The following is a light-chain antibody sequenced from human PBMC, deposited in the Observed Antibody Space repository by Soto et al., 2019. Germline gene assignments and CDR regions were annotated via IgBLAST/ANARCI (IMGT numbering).Light chain of an antibody. CDR2: GAT. J-gene: IGKJ4*02. V-gene: IGKV1-13*02. CDR1: QGIGSA. Sequence: AIQLTQSPSSLSASVGDRVTITCRASQGIGSAFAWYQQQPGEAPKLLIYGATTLESGVPSRFSGSGSGTDFTLTISSLQPEDFATYYCQQFDSYPLTFGGGTRMEIK. CDR3: QQFDSYPLT.